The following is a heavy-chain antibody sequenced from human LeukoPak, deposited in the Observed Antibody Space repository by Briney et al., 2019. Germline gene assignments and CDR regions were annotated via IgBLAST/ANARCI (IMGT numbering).Heavy chain of an antibody. CDR3: ARGRYFDWLWDFDY. Sequence: PSETLSLTCTVSGGSISSYYWSWLRQPPGKGLEWIGYIYYSGSTNYNPSLKSRVTISVDTSKNQSSLKLSSVTAADTAVYYCARGRYFDWLWDFDYWGQGTLVTVSS. CDR2: IYYSGST. V-gene: IGHV4-59*01. CDR1: GGSISSYY. D-gene: IGHD3-9*01. J-gene: IGHJ4*02.